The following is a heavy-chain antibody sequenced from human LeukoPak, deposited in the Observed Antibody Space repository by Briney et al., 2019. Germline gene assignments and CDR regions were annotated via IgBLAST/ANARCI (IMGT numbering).Heavy chain of an antibody. D-gene: IGHD3-10*01. CDR2: ISSSSSYI. CDR1: GFTFSSYS. Sequence: KTGGSLRLSCAASGFTFSSYSMNWVRQAPGKGLEWVSSISSSSSYIYYADSVKGRFTISRDNAKNSLYLQMNSLRAEDTAVYYCATFYGSGSYLLFWGQGTLVTVSS. J-gene: IGHJ4*02. CDR3: ATFYGSGSYLLF. V-gene: IGHV3-21*01.